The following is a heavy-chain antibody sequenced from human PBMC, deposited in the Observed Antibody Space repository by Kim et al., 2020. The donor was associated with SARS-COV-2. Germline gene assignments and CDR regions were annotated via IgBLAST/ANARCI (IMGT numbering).Heavy chain of an antibody. CDR3: GISDL. J-gene: IGHJ5*02. CDR1: GITSSSYW. CDR2: IKRDGSGR. Sequence: GGSLRLSCVESGITSSSYWLTWVRQAPGKGLEWVANIKRDGSGRYSGDSVKGRFTISRDNAKSSVFLHMNSQRSEDTAADDCGISDLWGQGTLVTVSS. V-gene: IGHV3-7*01.